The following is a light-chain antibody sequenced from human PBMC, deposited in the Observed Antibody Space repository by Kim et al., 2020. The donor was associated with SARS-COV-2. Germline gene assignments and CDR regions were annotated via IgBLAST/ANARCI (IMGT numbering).Light chain of an antibody. CDR1: SSDVGSYNR. Sequence: GQSVTIYCTGTSSDVGSYNRVSWYQQPPGTAPKLMIYEVSNRPSGVPDRFSGSKSGNTASLTISGLQAEDEADYYCSSYTSSSTVVFGGGTQLTVL. V-gene: IGLV2-18*02. CDR3: SSYTSSSTVV. CDR2: EVS. J-gene: IGLJ2*01.